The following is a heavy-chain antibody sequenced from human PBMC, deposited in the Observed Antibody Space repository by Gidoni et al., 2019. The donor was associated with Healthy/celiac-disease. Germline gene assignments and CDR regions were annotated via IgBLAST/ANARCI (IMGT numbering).Heavy chain of an antibody. J-gene: IGHJ4*02. Sequence: EVQLVESGGGLVKPGGSLRLSCPASGFTFSSHAMNWVRQAPGKGLEWVSSISVSSSYIYYADSVKGRFTISRDNAKNSLDLQMNSLRVEDTAVYYCARDLRYFDWSQEYYFDYWGQGTLVTVSS. V-gene: IGHV3-21*01. CDR3: ARDLRYFDWSQEYYFDY. D-gene: IGHD3-9*01. CDR2: ISVSSSYI. CDR1: GFTFSSHA.